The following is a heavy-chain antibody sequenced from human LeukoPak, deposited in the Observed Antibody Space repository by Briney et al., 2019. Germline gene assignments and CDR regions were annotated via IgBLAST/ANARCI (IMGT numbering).Heavy chain of an antibody. CDR1: GFTFSDYS. J-gene: IGHJ4*02. CDR2: IGIDSGNT. D-gene: IGHD5-24*01. CDR3: ARDYKYAFDD. V-gene: IGHV3-48*01. Sequence: GGSLRLSCAASGFTFSDYSMNWVRQAPGKGLEWISYIGIDSGNTNYADSVKGRFTISGDKAKNSLYLQMNSLRVEDTAVYYCARDYKYAFDDWGQGTLVTVSS.